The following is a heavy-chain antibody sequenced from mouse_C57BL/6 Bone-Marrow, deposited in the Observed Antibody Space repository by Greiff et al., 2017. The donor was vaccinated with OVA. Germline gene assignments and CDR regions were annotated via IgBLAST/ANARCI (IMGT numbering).Heavy chain of an antibody. CDR1: GFTFSDYG. Sequence: EVKLVESGGGLVQPGGSLKLSCAASGFTFSDYGMAWVRQAPRKGPEWVAFISNLAYSIYYADTVTGRFTISRENAKNTLYLEMSSLRSEDTAMYYCARLRRRGYAMDYWGQGTSVTVSS. CDR2: ISNLAYSI. J-gene: IGHJ4*01. D-gene: IGHD2-12*01. CDR3: ARLRRRGYAMDY. V-gene: IGHV5-15*04.